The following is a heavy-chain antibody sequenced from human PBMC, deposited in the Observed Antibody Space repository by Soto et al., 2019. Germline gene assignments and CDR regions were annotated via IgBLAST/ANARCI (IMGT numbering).Heavy chain of an antibody. V-gene: IGHV3-30-3*01. CDR2: ISYDGSNK. J-gene: IGHJ6*02. Sequence: HPGGSLRLSCAASGFTFSSYAMHWVRQAPGKGLEWVAVISYDGSNKYYADSVKGRFTISRDNSKNTLYLQMNSLRAEDTAIYFCARDRKWATFGVLTQYGMDVWGQGTTVTVSS. D-gene: IGHD3-3*01. CDR1: GFTFSSYA. CDR3: ARDRKWATFGVLTQYGMDV.